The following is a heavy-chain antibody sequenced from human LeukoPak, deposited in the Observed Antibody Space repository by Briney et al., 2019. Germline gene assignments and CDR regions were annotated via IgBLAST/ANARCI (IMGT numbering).Heavy chain of an antibody. CDR3: ANGASRYAGSARGAFDS. Sequence: PGGSLRLSCAASGFTFSGYAMSWVRQAPGKGLEWVSAIRGGGTDTFSADSVKGRFTISRDNSMNTLSLQMNSLRADDTAVYYCANGASRYAGSARGAFDSWGQGTLVTVSS. D-gene: IGHD5-12*01. J-gene: IGHJ4*02. V-gene: IGHV3-23*01. CDR2: IRGGGTDT. CDR1: GFTFSGYA.